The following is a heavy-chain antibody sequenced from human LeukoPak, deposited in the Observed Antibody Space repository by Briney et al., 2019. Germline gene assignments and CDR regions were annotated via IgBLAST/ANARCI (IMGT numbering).Heavy chain of an antibody. CDR3: ARDLEGYHYGSGNYPQ. Sequence: ASVKVSCKASGYTFTDHYMHWVRQAPGQGLEWMGWINPNSGGTNYAQKFQGRVTMTRDTSISTAYMELNSLTSDDTAVYYCARDLEGYHYGSGNYPQWGQGTLVTVSS. CDR1: GYTFTDHY. V-gene: IGHV1-2*02. J-gene: IGHJ4*02. D-gene: IGHD3-10*01. CDR2: INPNSGGT.